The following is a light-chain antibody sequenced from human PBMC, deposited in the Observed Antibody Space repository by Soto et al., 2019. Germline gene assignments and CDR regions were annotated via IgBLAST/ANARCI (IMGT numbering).Light chain of an antibody. CDR2: DAS. CDR1: QGVSSY. CDR3: QQRSNWTLT. V-gene: IGKV3-11*01. J-gene: IGKJ4*01. Sequence: EIVLTQSPATLSLSPGERATLSCRASQGVSSYLAWYQQKPGQAPRLHIYDASNRATGIPARFSGSGSGTDFTLSLSSLEPEGFAVYYCQQRSNWTLTFGGGTKVEIK.